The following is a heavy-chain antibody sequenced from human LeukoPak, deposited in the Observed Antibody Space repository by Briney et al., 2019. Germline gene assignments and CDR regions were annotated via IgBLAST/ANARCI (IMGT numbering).Heavy chain of an antibody. CDR3: ARVERWSAETGRGLAAVDY. J-gene: IGHJ4*02. V-gene: IGHV3-7*01. CDR2: IKQDGSEK. CDR1: GFTFSSYW. Sequence: SGGSLRLSCAASGFTFSSYWMSWVRQAPGKGLEWVANIKQDGSEKYYVDSVKGRFTISRDNAKNSLYLQMNSLRAEDTAVYYCARVERWSAETGRGLAAVDYWGQGTLVTVSS. D-gene: IGHD6-13*01.